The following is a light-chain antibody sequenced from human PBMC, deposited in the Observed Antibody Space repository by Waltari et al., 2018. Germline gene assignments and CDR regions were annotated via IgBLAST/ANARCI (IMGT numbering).Light chain of an antibody. CDR1: QSVDNN. CDR3: QQYNNWPWT. V-gene: IGKV3-15*01. CDR2: GAS. Sequence: LITQSPATLSVSPGERAPLSCRASQSVDNNLAWYQQKNGQAPRLLIYGASTRATGVPASLSGSASGTEFTLTISNLQSADFAVYFCQQYNNWPWTFGQGTRVEI. J-gene: IGKJ1*01.